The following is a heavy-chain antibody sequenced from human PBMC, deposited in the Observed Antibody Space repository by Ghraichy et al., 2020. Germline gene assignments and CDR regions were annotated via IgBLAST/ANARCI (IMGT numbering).Heavy chain of an antibody. D-gene: IGHD5-12*01. Sequence: GGSLRLSCAASGFTFSSYAMSWVRQAPGKGLEWVSAISGSGGSTYYADSVKGRFTISRDNSKNTMYLQMNSLRAEDTAIYYCAKRYSAYDRSSFDYWGQGTLVTVSS. CDR1: GFTFSSYA. CDR2: ISGSGGST. V-gene: IGHV3-23*01. J-gene: IGHJ4*02. CDR3: AKRYSAYDRSSFDY.